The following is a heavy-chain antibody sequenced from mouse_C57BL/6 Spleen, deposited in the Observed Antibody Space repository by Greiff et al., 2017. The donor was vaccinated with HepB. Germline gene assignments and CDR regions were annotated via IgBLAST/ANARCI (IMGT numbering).Heavy chain of an antibody. CDR3: ARGLRLDY. CDR1: GYTFTSYW. CDR2: IYPSDSET. V-gene: IGHV1-61*01. Sequence: QVQLQQPGAELVRPGSSVKLSCKASGYTFTSYWMDWVKQRPGQGLEWIGNIYPSDSETHYNQKFKDKATLTVDKSSSTAYMQRSSLTSEDSAVYYCARGLRLDYWGQGTTLTVSS. D-gene: IGHD2-2*01. J-gene: IGHJ2*01.